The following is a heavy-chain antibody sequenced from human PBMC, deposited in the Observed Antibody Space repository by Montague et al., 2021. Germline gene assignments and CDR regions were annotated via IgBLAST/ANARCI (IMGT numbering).Heavy chain of an antibody. CDR1: GFTFSGYA. D-gene: IGHD2-15*01. Sequence: SLRLSCAASGFTFSGYAMSWVRQAPGKGLEWVSVICATGGGTFYADSVKGRFIISRDNSKNTLFLQMNSLRADDTAVYYCAKNQEAPGSTPFDDWGQGTLVTVSS. V-gene: IGHV3-23*01. CDR2: ICATGGGT. J-gene: IGHJ4*02. CDR3: AKNQEAPGSTPFDD.